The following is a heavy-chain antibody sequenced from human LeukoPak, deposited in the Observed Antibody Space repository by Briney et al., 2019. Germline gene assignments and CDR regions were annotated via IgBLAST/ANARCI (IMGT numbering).Heavy chain of an antibody. CDR3: ARVVVPAAMDYYYGMDV. Sequence: ASVKVSCKASGYTFTSYAMHWVRQAPGQRLGWMGWINAGNGNTKYSQKFQGRVTITRDTSASTAYMELSSLRSEDTAVYYCARVVVPAAMDYYYGMDVWGKGTTVTVSS. D-gene: IGHD2-2*01. J-gene: IGHJ6*04. CDR1: GYTFTSYA. V-gene: IGHV1-3*01. CDR2: INAGNGNT.